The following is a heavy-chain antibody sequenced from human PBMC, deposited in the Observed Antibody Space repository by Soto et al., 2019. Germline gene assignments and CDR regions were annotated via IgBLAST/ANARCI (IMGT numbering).Heavy chain of an antibody. CDR3: ATHRPTTAAAGTGYYYGMDV. V-gene: IGHV3-11*06. J-gene: IGHJ6*02. D-gene: IGHD6-13*01. Sequence: QVQLVESGGGLVKPGGSLRLSCAASGFTFSEYYMSWIRQAPGKGLEWISYISPGSTYINYADSVKGRFTISRDNAKNSLHLQMNSLRAEDTAIYYCATHRPTTAAAGTGYYYGMDVWGQGTTVTVSS. CDR2: ISPGSTYI. CDR1: GFTFSEYY.